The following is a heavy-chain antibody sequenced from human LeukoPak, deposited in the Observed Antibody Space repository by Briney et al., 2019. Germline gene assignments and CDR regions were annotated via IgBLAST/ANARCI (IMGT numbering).Heavy chain of an antibody. V-gene: IGHV3-23*01. Sequence: GESLRLSCTASAFAFSNHAMSWVRQAPGKGLEWVSSISISGGTAYYADSVKGRFTISRENSKSTLYLQMNNLRADDTAVYYCANEIRPNDYWGQGTLATVSS. D-gene: IGHD4-17*01. CDR3: ANEIRPNDY. J-gene: IGHJ4*02. CDR2: ISISGGTA. CDR1: AFAFSNHA.